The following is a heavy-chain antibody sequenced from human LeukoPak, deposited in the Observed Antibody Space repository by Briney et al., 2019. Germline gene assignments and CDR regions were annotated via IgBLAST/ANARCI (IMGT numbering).Heavy chain of an antibody. CDR1: GFSFGSYW. CDR2: ISGSGGST. Sequence: GGSLRLSCAASGFSFGSYWMSWVRQAPGKGLEWVSAISGSGGSTYYADSVKGRFTISRDNSKNTLYLQMNSLRAEDTAVYYCAKGSSSWQMGAFDYWGQGTLVTVSS. CDR3: AKGSSSWQMGAFDY. V-gene: IGHV3-23*01. J-gene: IGHJ4*02. D-gene: IGHD6-13*01.